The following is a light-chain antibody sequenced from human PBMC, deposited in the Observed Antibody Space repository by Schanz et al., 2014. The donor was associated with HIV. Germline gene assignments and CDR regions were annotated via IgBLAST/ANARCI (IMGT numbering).Light chain of an antibody. CDR1: QGIGND. J-gene: IGKJ1*01. CDR3: LQDYTYSWT. Sequence: IQMTQSPSSLSASVGDRVTITCRARQGIGNDLGWYQQRPGKAPKRLIYAASSLQSGVPSRFSGSGYGTDFTLTISSLQPEDFATYFCLQDYTYSWTFGQGTKVEIK. CDR2: AAS. V-gene: IGKV1-6*01.